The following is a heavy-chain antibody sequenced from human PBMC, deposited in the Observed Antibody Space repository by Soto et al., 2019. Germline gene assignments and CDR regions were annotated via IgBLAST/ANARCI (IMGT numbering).Heavy chain of an antibody. CDR1: GFTFSSYW. V-gene: IGHV3-7*01. J-gene: IGHJ4*02. Sequence: GGSLRLSCAASGFTFSSYWMSWVRQAPGKGLEWVASIKQDGSEKYYVDFVKGRFTISRDNAKNSLYLQMNSLRAEDTAVYYCASLYSSSFYFDYWGQGTLVTVSS. CDR2: IKQDGSEK. D-gene: IGHD6-6*01. CDR3: ASLYSSSFYFDY.